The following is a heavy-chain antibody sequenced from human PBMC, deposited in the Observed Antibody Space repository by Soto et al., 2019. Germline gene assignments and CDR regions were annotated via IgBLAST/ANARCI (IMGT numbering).Heavy chain of an antibody. CDR1: GGSISSYY. D-gene: IGHD3-3*01. Sequence: SETLSLTCTVSGGSISSYYWSWIRQPPGKGLEWIGYIYYSGSTNYNPSLKSRVTISVDTSKNQFSLKLSSVTAADTDVYYCASSLYYDFWSGWGYAFDIWGQGTMVTVSS. V-gene: IGHV4-59*01. CDR2: IYYSGST. J-gene: IGHJ3*02. CDR3: ASSLYYDFWSGWGYAFDI.